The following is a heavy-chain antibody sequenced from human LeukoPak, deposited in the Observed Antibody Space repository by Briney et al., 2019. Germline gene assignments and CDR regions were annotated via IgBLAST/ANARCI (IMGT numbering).Heavy chain of an antibody. V-gene: IGHV3-23*01. CDR1: GFTFSSYA. CDR2: ISGSGGGT. D-gene: IGHD6-19*01. J-gene: IGHJ4*02. Sequence: GGSLRLSCAASGFTFSSYAMSWVRQAPGKGLEWVSAISGSGGGTYYADSVKGRFTISRDNSKNTLYLQMNSLRAEDTAIYYCAKAGGAVAGTLFDYWGQGTLVTVSS. CDR3: AKAGGAVAGTLFDY.